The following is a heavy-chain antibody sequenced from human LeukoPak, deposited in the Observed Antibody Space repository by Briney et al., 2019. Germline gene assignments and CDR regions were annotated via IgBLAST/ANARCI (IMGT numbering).Heavy chain of an antibody. CDR2: ISYDGSNK. CDR3: AKDDQYYYDSSGFLYDY. Sequence: GGSLRLSCAASGFTFSSYGMHWVRQAPGKGLEWVAVISYDGSNKYYADSVKGRFTISRDNSKNTLYLQMNSLRAEDTAVYHCAKDDQYYYDSSGFLYDYWGQGTLVTVSS. D-gene: IGHD3-22*01. CDR1: GFTFSSYG. J-gene: IGHJ4*02. V-gene: IGHV3-30*18.